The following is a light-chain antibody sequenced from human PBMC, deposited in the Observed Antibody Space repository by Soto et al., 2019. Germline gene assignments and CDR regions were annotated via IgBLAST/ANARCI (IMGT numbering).Light chain of an antibody. CDR2: RNN. CDR1: ISNIGSNY. Sequence: QSVLTQPPSASVTPGQRVTNSCSGSISNIGSNYVYWYQQLPGTAPKLLIYRNNQRPSGVPDRFSGSKSGTSASLAISGLRSEDEADYYCAAWDDSLSGVVFGGGTKLTVL. V-gene: IGLV1-47*01. J-gene: IGLJ2*01. CDR3: AAWDDSLSGVV.